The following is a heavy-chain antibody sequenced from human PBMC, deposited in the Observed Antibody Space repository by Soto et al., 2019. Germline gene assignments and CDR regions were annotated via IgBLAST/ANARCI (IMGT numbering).Heavy chain of an antibody. V-gene: IGHV4-59*01. CDR3: ARVGGVAARTFDY. CDR1: GGSINDFY. J-gene: IGHJ4*02. D-gene: IGHD6-6*01. CDR2: IYYSGST. Sequence: PSETLSLTCTVSGGSINDFYWSWIRQPPGKGLEWIGYIYYSGSTDYNPSLKGRVTISVDTFKNQFSLKLRSVTAADTAVYYCARVGGVAARTFDYWGQGTLVTVSS.